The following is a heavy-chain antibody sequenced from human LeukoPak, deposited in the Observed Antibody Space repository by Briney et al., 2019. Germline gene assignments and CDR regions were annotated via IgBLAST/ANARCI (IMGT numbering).Heavy chain of an antibody. V-gene: IGHV1-2*02. Sequence: GASVKVSCKASGYTFTSYYMHWVRQAPGQGLEWMGWINPNSGGTNYAQKFQGRVTMTRDTSISTAYMELSRLRSDDTAVYYCARDLGYCSSTSCVYGMDVWGQGTTVTVSS. J-gene: IGHJ6*02. CDR2: INPNSGGT. CDR3: ARDLGYCSSTSCVYGMDV. D-gene: IGHD2-2*01. CDR1: GYTFTSYY.